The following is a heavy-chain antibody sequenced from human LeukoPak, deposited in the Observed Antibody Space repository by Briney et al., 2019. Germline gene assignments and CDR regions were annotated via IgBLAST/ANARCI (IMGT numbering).Heavy chain of an antibody. D-gene: IGHD5-18*01. CDR1: GGSISSGDYY. CDR3: ARVYSYGSHVPFDY. CDR2: IYYSGST. J-gene: IGHJ4*02. V-gene: IGHV4-30-4*08. Sequence: SETLSLTCTVSGGSISSGDYYWSWIRQPPGKGLEWIGDIYYSGSTYYNPSLKSRVTISVDTSKNQFSLKLSSVTAADTAVYYCARVYSYGSHVPFDYWGQGTLVTVSS.